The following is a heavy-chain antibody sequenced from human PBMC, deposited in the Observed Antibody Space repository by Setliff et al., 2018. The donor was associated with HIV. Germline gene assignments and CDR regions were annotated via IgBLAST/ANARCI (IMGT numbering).Heavy chain of an antibody. CDR2: IYTSGST. CDR1: GGAINSHY. D-gene: IGHD6-13*01. Sequence: SETLSLTCTVSGGAINSHYWSWIRQPAGKGLEWIGRIYTSGSTNYNPSLKSRVTISVDTSKNQFSLKLSSVTAADTAVYYCARAAAGRLSAWDYWGQGTLVTVSS. CDR3: ARAAAGRLSAWDY. J-gene: IGHJ4*02. V-gene: IGHV4-4*07.